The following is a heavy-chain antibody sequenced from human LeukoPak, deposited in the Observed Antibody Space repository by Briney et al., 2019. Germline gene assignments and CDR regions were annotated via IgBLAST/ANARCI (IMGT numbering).Heavy chain of an antibody. CDR2: INPNSGGT. CDR1: GYTFTGYY. Sequence: ASVKVSCKASGYTFTGYYMHWVRQAPGQGLEWMGWINPNSGGTNYAQKFQGRVTMTRDTSISTAYMELSSLRSEDTAVYYCARDKGSSGYYLFDYWGQGTLVTVSS. CDR3: ARDKGSSGYYLFDY. J-gene: IGHJ4*02. V-gene: IGHV1-2*02. D-gene: IGHD3-22*01.